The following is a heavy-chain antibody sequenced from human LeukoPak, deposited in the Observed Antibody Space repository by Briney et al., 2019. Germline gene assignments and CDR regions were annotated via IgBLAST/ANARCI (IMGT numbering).Heavy chain of an antibody. D-gene: IGHD2-21*02. CDR3: ASGYCGGACQLGGVDM. J-gene: IGHJ3*02. V-gene: IGHV4-59*01. CDR2: THYSGST. CDR1: GGSISSYY. Sequence: PSETLSLTCTVSGGSISSYYWSWLRQPPGKGLEYIGYTHYSGSTNYNPSLKSRVTISLDTSGNQFSLKLSSVTAADTAVYYCASGYCGGACQLGGVDMWGHGTMVTVSS.